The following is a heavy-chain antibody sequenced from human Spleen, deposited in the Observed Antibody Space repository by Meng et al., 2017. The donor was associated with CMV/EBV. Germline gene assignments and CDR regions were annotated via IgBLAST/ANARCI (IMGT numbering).Heavy chain of an antibody. V-gene: IGHV3-21*01. CDR2: ISSSSYI. J-gene: IGHJ3*02. CDR3: ARDPLLSSTSCSYHDAFDI. Sequence: GESLKISCAASGFTFSSYSMNWVRQAPGKGLEWVSSISSSSYIYYADSVKGRFTISRDNAKNSLYLQMNSLRAEDTAVYYCARDPLLSSTSCSYHDAFDIWGQGTMVTVSS. D-gene: IGHD2-2*01. CDR1: GFTFSSYS.